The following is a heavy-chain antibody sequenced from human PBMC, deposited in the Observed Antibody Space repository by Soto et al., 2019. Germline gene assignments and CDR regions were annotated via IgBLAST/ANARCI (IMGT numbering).Heavy chain of an antibody. V-gene: IGHV4-34*01. CDR2: INHSGST. CDR1: GGSFSGYY. CDR3: ARNTGDCSGGSCYYYYGMDV. D-gene: IGHD2-15*01. Sequence: SETLSLTCAVYGGSFSGYYWSWIRQPPGKGLEWIGEINHSGSTNYNPSLKSRVTISVDTSKNQFSLKLSSVTAADTAVYYCARNTGDCSGGSCYYYYGMDVWGQGTTVTVSS. J-gene: IGHJ6*02.